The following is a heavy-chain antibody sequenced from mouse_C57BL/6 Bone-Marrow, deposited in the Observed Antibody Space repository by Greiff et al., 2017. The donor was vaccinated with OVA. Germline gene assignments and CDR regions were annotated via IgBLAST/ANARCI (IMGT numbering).Heavy chain of an antibody. V-gene: IGHV1-62-2*01. CDR1: GYTFTEYT. Sequence: QVQLQQSGAELVKPGASVKLSCKASGYTFTEYTIHWVKQRSGQGLEWIGWFYPGSGSIKYNEKFKDKATLTADKSSSTVYMELSRMTLEYSAVYVCARHEDRAYAMGYWGQGTSVTVTS. CDR3: ARHEDRAYAMGY. CDR2: FYPGSGSI. D-gene: IGHD3-1*01. J-gene: IGHJ4*01.